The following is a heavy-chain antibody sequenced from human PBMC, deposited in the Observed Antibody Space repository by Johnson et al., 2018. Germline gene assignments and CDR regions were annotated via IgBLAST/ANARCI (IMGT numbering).Heavy chain of an antibody. CDR2: IRSKAYGGTT. J-gene: IGHJ3*02. V-gene: IGHV3-49*03. Sequence: EVQLVESGGGLVQPGRSLRLSCTASGFTFGDYAMSWFRQAPGKGLEGVGFIRSKAYGGTTEYAASVKGRFTISRDDSKSIAYLQMNRLKTEDTAVYYCTRTYYYGSGSYSYAFDIWGQGTMVTVSS. CDR3: TRTYYYGSGSYSYAFDI. D-gene: IGHD3-10*01. CDR1: GFTFGDYA.